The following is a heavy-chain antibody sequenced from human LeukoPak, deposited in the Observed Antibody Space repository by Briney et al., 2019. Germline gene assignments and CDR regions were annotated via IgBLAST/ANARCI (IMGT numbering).Heavy chain of an antibody. Sequence: GGSLRLSCAASGFTFSGYWMHWVRQGPEKGLELVSRIDNDGHGILYADSVKGRFTTSRDNAKNTLYLQMNSLRFEDTDVYYCATGGGWVPSFGVVTHIDVWGKGTTVTVSS. CDR3: ATGGGWVPSFGVVTHIDV. CDR1: GFTFSGYW. CDR2: IDNDGHGI. V-gene: IGHV3-74*03. J-gene: IGHJ6*03. D-gene: IGHD3-3*01.